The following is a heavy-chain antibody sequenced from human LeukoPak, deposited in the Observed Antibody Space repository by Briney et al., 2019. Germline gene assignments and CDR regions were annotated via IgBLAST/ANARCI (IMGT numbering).Heavy chain of an antibody. CDR1: RFTFSSYE. J-gene: IGHJ4*02. V-gene: IGHV3-48*03. CDR2: ISSSGSTI. CDR3: ARDSKSSGWYGGFDY. Sequence: GGSLRLSCAASRFTFSSYEMNWVRQAPGKGLEWVSYISSSGSTIYYADSVKGRFTISRDNAKNSLYLQMNSLRAEDTAVYYCARDSKSSGWYGGFDYWGQGTLVTVSS. D-gene: IGHD6-19*01.